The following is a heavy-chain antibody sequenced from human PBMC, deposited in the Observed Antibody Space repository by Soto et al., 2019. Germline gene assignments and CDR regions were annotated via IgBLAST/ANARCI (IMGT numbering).Heavy chain of an antibody. Sequence: ASVKVSCKASGYTFTSYDINWVRQATGQGLEWMGWMNPNSGETIYAQKFQGRVTMTEDTSTDTAYMELSSLRSEDTAVYYCATESRGSNHFSGYYNYWGQGTLVTVSS. CDR1: GYTFTSYD. D-gene: IGHD3-22*01. CDR2: MNPNSGET. V-gene: IGHV1-8*01. CDR3: ATESRGSNHFSGYYNY. J-gene: IGHJ4*02.